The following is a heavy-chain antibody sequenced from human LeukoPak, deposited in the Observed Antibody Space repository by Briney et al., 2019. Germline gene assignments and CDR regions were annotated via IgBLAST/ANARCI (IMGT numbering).Heavy chain of an antibody. Sequence: SETLSLTCAVYGGSFSGYYWSWIRQPPGKGLEWIGEINHSGSTNYNPSLKSRVTISVDRSKNQFSLKLSSVTAADTAVYYCARGIAARRGWFDPWGQGTPVTVSS. CDR1: GGSFSGYY. CDR3: ARGIAARRGWFDP. J-gene: IGHJ5*02. D-gene: IGHD6-6*01. CDR2: INHSGST. V-gene: IGHV4-34*01.